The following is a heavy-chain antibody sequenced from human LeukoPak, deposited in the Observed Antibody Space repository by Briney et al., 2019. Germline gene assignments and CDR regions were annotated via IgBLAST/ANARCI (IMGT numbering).Heavy chain of an antibody. Sequence: SQTLSLTCTVSGGSIRGYYWSWVRQPPGKGLEWIGYVYSSGSTNYNPSLKSRVTISVDTSKNQLSLKLNSVTAADTAVYYCARPARSGDYLTWFDPWGQGTLVTVSS. CDR1: GGSIRGYY. J-gene: IGHJ5*02. CDR2: VYSSGST. D-gene: IGHD3-22*01. CDR3: ARPARSGDYLTWFDP. V-gene: IGHV4-59*01.